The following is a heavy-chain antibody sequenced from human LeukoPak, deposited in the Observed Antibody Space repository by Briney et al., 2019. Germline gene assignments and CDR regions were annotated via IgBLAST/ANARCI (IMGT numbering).Heavy chain of an antibody. V-gene: IGHV3-48*03. CDR1: GFTFSSYE. CDR3: ARVWAWGSGNYFDN. J-gene: IGHJ4*02. CDR2: ISSSGSTI. D-gene: IGHD7-27*01. Sequence: GGSLRLSCAASGFTFSSYEMNWVRQAPGKGLEWVSYISSSGSTIKYADSVKGRFTISRDNAKKSLYLQMNSLRVEDTAVYYCARVWAWGSGNYFDNWGQGTLVTVSS.